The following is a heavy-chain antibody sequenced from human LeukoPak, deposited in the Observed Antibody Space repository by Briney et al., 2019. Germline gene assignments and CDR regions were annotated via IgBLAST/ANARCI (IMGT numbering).Heavy chain of an antibody. CDR3: ARVSGSGWYGVLSFFDY. J-gene: IGHJ4*02. Sequence: ASVKVSCKASGYTFTSYGISWVRQAPGQGLEWMGWISAYNGNTNYAQKLQGRVTMTTDTSTSTAYMELRSLRSDDTAVYYCARVSGSGWYGVLSFFDYWGQGTLVTVSS. CDR2: ISAYNGNT. V-gene: IGHV1-18*01. D-gene: IGHD6-19*01. CDR1: GYTFTSYG.